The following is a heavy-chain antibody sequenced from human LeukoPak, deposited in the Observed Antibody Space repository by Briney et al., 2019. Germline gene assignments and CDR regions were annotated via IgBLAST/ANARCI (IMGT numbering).Heavy chain of an antibody. CDR2: ISSNGGST. D-gene: IGHD3-16*01. V-gene: IGHV3-64*01. J-gene: IGHJ4*02. Sequence: SGGSLRLSCAASGFTFSSYAMHWVRQAPGKGLEYVSAISSNGGSTYYANSVKGRFTISRDNSKNTLYLQMGSLRAEDMAVYYCARDSSGGVFDYWGQGTLVTVSS. CDR1: GFTFSSYA. CDR3: ARDSSGGVFDY.